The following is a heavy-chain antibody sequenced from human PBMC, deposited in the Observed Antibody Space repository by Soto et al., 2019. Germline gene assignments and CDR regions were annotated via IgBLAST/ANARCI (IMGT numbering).Heavy chain of an antibody. V-gene: IGHV3-7*01. Sequence: GVSLRLSLARSGFRLSSSCMSWIRQSPGKGLEWVAHINQGGSQKYYVDAVKGRFTVARDNSKNTLFLEMNSLRVEDTAVYFCAKDFKVSGSHYGTLNYYYGMDVWGQGTTVTVS. CDR3: AKDFKVSGSHYGTLNYYYGMDV. CDR2: INQGGSQK. D-gene: IGHD3-10*01. J-gene: IGHJ6*02. CDR1: GFRLSSSC.